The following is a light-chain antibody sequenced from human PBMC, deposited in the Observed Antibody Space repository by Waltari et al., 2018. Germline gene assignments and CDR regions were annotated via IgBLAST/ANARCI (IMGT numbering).Light chain of an antibody. V-gene: IGLV2-23*02. CDR3: CSYAGSGTYV. Sequence: QSALTQPASVSGTPVLSTPTSSPGSTVEVGNYHLFPWYQHHPGKAPKLMICEVIKRPSGVSNRFSGSKSGNTASLTISGLQAEDEADYYCCSYAGSGTYVFGTGTKVTVL. J-gene: IGLJ1*01. CDR1: TVEVGNYHL. CDR2: EVI.